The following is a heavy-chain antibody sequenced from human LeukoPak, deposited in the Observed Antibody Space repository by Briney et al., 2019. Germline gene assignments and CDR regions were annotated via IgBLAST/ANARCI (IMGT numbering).Heavy chain of an antibody. D-gene: IGHD5-18*01. CDR2: IKSKTDGGTT. Sequence: GGSLRLSCAASGFTFTNAWMSWVRQAPGKGLEWVGRIKSKTDGGTTDYVAPVKGRFTISRDDSKNTLYLQMNSLKTEDTAMYYCTTDGEYSYGFDYWGQGTLVTVSS. J-gene: IGHJ4*02. CDR1: GFTFTNAW. CDR3: TTDGEYSYGFDY. V-gene: IGHV3-15*01.